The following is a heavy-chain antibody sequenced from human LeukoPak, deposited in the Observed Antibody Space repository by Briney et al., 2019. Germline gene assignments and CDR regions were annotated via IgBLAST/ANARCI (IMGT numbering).Heavy chain of an antibody. D-gene: IGHD3-10*01. CDR1: GFTVSSNY. Sequence: TGGSLRLSCAASGFTVSSNYMSWVRQAPGKGLEWVSVIYSGGSTYYEDSVKGRFTISRDNSKNTLYLQMNSLRAEDTAVYYCARIISIYYMDVWGKGTTVTVSS. CDR3: ARIISIYYMDV. CDR2: IYSGGST. J-gene: IGHJ6*03. V-gene: IGHV3-66*02.